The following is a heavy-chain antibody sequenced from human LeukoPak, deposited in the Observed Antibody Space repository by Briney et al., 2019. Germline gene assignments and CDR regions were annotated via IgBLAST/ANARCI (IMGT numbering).Heavy chain of an antibody. J-gene: IGHJ4*02. V-gene: IGHV3-74*01. CDR2: INTDGSTT. Sequence: GGSLRLSCAASGFSFSKYQMHWVRQAPGKGLVWVSRINTDGSTTNYADSVKGRFTISRDNAENTLYLQMNSPRAEDTAVYYCARGSPAAVWGQGALVTVSS. D-gene: IGHD6-25*01. CDR3: ARGSPAAV. CDR1: GFSFSKYQ.